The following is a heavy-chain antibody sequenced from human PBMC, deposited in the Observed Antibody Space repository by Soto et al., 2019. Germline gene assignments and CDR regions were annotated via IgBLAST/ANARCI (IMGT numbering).Heavy chain of an antibody. D-gene: IGHD6-13*01. V-gene: IGHV1-2*04. CDR3: ARGGIAAAGTVRLFAY. Sequence: ASVKVSCKASGYTFTGYYMHWVRQAPGQGLEWMGWINPNSGGTNYAQKFQGWVTMTRDTSISTAYMELSRLRSDDTAVYYCARGGIAAAGTVRLFAYWGQGTLVTVSS. CDR2: INPNSGGT. J-gene: IGHJ4*02. CDR1: GYTFTGYY.